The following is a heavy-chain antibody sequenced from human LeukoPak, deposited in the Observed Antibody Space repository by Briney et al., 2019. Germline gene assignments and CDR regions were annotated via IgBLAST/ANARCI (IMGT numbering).Heavy chain of an antibody. V-gene: IGHV1-46*01. CDR2: INPSGGST. Sequence: GASVKVSCKASGYTFTSYYMHWVRQAPGQGLEWMGIINPSGGSTSYAQKFQGRVTMTRDMSTSTVYMELSRLRSDDTAVYYCARVPAHYYGSGSYYQGYNWFDPWGQGTLVTVSS. CDR1: GYTFTSYY. D-gene: IGHD3-10*01. J-gene: IGHJ5*02. CDR3: ARVPAHYYGSGSYYQGYNWFDP.